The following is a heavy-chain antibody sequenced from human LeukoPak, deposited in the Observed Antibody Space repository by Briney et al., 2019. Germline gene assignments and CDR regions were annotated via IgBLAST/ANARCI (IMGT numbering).Heavy chain of an antibody. Sequence: SETLSLTCAVYGGSFSGYYWSWIRQPPGKGLEWTGEINHSGSTNYNPSLKSRVTISVDTSKNQFSLKLSSVTAADTAVYYCARVGSGYDFWGQGTLVTVSS. CDR1: GGSFSGYY. J-gene: IGHJ4*02. CDR3: ARVGSGYDF. CDR2: INHSGST. V-gene: IGHV4-34*01. D-gene: IGHD5-12*01.